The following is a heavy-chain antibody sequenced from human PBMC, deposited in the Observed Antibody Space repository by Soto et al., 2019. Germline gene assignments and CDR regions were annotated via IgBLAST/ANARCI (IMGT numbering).Heavy chain of an antibody. CDR1: GYSFTSYW. CDR2: IYPGDSDT. Sequence: GDSLNISCKGSGYSFTSYWIGWVRQMPGKGLEWMGIIYPGDSDTRYSPSFQGQVTISADKSISTAYLQWSSLKASDTAMYYSASGIRDYYDSSGHADGAFDICGQGTMVIVSS. J-gene: IGHJ3*02. V-gene: IGHV5-51*01. D-gene: IGHD3-22*01. CDR3: ASGIRDYYDSSGHADGAFDI.